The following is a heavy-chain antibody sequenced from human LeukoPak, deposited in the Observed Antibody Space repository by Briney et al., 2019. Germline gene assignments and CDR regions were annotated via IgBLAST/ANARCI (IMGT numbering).Heavy chain of an antibody. Sequence: PGRSLRLSCAASGFTFSSYAMHWVRQAPGKGLEWVAVISYDGSNKYYADSVKGRFTISRDNAKNSLYLQMNSLRAEDTAVYYCAREHLTTVTTATLDYWGQGTLVTVSS. V-gene: IGHV3-30*04. CDR3: AREHLTTVTTATLDY. D-gene: IGHD4-17*01. CDR1: GFTFSSYA. CDR2: ISYDGSNK. J-gene: IGHJ4*02.